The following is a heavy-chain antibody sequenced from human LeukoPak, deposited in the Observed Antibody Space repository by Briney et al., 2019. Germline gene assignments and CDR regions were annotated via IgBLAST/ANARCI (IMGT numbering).Heavy chain of an antibody. CDR1: GFTFSGFA. V-gene: IGHV3-33*01. CDR2: IYHDGSNE. Sequence: PGGSLRLSCAASGFTFSGFAMHWVRQAPGKGLERMAVIYHDGSNEYYADSVKGRFTVSRDNSKSTLYLQMNSLGAEDTAIYYCARSYPSSWYTIQYWGQGTLVTVSS. D-gene: IGHD6-13*01. CDR3: ARSYPSSWYTIQY. J-gene: IGHJ4*02.